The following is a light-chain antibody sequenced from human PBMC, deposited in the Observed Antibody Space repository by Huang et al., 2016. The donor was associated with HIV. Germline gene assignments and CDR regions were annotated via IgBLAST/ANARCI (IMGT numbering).Light chain of an antibody. CDR2: WAS. Sequence: DIVMTQSPNSLAVSLGERATINCRSSQSVLSTSKNRNYLAWYQQKPGQPPKLLMYWASTRESGVPDRFSGSGSGTDFTLTVSSLQAEDVAVYYCQQYYSIPPSFGGGTKVEIK. CDR1: QSVLSTSKNRNY. J-gene: IGKJ4*01. CDR3: QQYYSIPPS. V-gene: IGKV4-1*01.